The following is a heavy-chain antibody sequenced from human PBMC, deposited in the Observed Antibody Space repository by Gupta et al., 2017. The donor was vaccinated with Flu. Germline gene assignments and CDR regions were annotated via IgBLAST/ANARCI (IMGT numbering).Heavy chain of an antibody. J-gene: IGHJ1*01. D-gene: IGHD3-22*01. CDR2: IYASGRT. V-gene: IGHV4-4*07. Sequence: GPGLVKPSETLSLSCTVSGGSISSYYWTWIRQSAGKGLEWIGRIYASGRTNYNPSLKGRVTMSVDTSKNQFSLKLSSVTAADTAVYFCARAEQSSYDSSGYYNTEYFQHWGQGTLVTVSA. CDR1: GGSISSYY. CDR3: ARAEQSSYDSSGYYNTEYFQH.